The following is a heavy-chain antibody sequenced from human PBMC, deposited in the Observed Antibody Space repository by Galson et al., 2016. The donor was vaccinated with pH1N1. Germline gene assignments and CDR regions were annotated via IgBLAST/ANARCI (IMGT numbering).Heavy chain of an antibody. D-gene: IGHD1-26*01. V-gene: IGHV3-23*01. CDR2: IVTSGNT. CDR1: GFTFSNNA. J-gene: IGHJ4*02. CDR3: MKGTTSGDY. Sequence: SLRLSCAASGFTFSNNAMTWVRQAPGKGLEWVSSIVTSGNTYYADSVKGRFIISRDNSKNTLYLQMNSLRAEDAALYYCMKGTTSGDYWGQGTLVTVPS.